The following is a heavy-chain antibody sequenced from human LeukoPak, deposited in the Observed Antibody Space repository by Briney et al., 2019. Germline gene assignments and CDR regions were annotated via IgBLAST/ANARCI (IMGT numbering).Heavy chain of an antibody. CDR2: ISNNGGTT. J-gene: IGHJ4*02. D-gene: IGHD1-26*01. V-gene: IGHV3-23*01. CDR3: VIGPRPKRGISTY. Sequence: GGSLRLSCAAPGVSFSSCAMSCVCQAPGKGLEWVSGISNNGGTTYHADSVKGRFTISRDNSKNTVYLEMNSLRADDTALYYCVIGPRPKRGISTYWGQGTLVIVSS. CDR1: GVSFSSCA.